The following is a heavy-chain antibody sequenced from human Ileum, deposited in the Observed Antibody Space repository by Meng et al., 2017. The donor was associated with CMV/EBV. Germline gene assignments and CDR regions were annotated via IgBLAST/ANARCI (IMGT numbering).Heavy chain of an antibody. J-gene: IGHJ6*02. Sequence: GGSLRLSCAASGFTFSSYSMNWVRQAPGKGLVWVSRISYDESTTNYADSVKGRFTISRDNAKTTLFLQMNSLRAEDTAVYYCARVPPGNYGLMDVWGQGTTVTVSS. CDR2: ISYDESTT. V-gene: IGHV3-74*01. D-gene: IGHD4-17*01. CDR3: ARVPPGNYGLMDV. CDR1: GFTFSSYS.